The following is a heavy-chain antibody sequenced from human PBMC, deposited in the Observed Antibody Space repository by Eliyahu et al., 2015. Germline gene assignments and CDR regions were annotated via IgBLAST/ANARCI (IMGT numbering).Heavy chain of an antibody. V-gene: IGHV1-69*06. CDR3: ASIAAAGSYYYYGMDV. CDR1: GGTFSSYA. Sequence: QVQLVQSGAEVKKPGSSVKVSCKASGGTFSSYAISWVRQAPGQGLEGMGGIIPIFGTANYAQKFQGRVTITADKSTSTAYMELSSLRSEDTAVYYCASIAAAGSYYYYGMDVWGQGTTVTVSS. J-gene: IGHJ6*02. CDR2: IIPIFGTA. D-gene: IGHD6-13*01.